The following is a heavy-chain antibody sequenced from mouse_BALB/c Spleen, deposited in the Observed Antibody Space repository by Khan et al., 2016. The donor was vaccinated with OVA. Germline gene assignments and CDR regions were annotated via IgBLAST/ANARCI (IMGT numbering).Heavy chain of an antibody. D-gene: IGHD2-10*01. CDR2: IWSDGST. J-gene: IGHJ4*01. V-gene: IGHV2-6-1*01. CDR3: ARQPYYHYYVMDY. CDR1: GFSLTNYG. Sequence: VKLEVSGPGLVAPSQSLSITCTISGFSLTNYGVHWVRQPPGKGLEWLVVIWSDGSTTYNSDLTSRLSISKDNSKCQVFLKMNSLQTDDTAMYYYARQPYYHYYVMDYWGQGTSVTVSS.